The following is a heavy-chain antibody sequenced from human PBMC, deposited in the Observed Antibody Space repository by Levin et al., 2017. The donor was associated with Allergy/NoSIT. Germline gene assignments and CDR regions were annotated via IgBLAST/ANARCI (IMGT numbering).Heavy chain of an antibody. CDR1: GFSLSTSGMC. CDR3: ARIRRFSNYDYRYGIDV. Sequence: SGPTLVKPTQTLTLTCTFSGFSLSTSGMCVSWVRQPPGKALEWLARIDWDDDKYYSTSLKTRLTISKDTSKNQVVLTMTNMDPVDTATYYCARIRRFSNYDYRYGIDVWGQGTTVTVSS. J-gene: IGHJ6*02. CDR2: IDWDDDK. V-gene: IGHV2-70*11. D-gene: IGHD4-11*01.